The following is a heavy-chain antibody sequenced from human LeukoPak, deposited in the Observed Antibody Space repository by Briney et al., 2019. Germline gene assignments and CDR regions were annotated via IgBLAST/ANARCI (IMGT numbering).Heavy chain of an antibody. Sequence: NPLETLSLTCTVSGGSISSSSYYWGWIRQPPGKGLEWIGSIYYSGSTYYNPSLKSRVTISVDRSKNQFSLKLSSVTAADTAVYYCARERAHSSGWYEQDGGLWFDPWGQGTLVTVSS. CDR3: ARERAHSSGWYEQDGGLWFDP. J-gene: IGHJ5*02. D-gene: IGHD6-19*01. CDR2: IYYSGST. CDR1: GGSISSSSYY. V-gene: IGHV4-39*07.